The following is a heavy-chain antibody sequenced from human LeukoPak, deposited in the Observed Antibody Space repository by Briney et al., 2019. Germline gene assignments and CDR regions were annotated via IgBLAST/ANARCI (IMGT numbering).Heavy chain of an antibody. CDR3: ASPDIVVVPAAMVSP. D-gene: IGHD2-2*01. V-gene: IGHV3-66*02. Sequence: PGGSLRLSCAASGFTVSSNYMSWVRQAPGKGLEWVSVIYSGGSTYYADSVKGRFTISRDNSKNTLYLQMNSLRAEDTAVYYCASPDIVVVPAAMVSPWGQGTMVTVSS. CDR2: IYSGGST. CDR1: GFTVSSNY. J-gene: IGHJ3*01.